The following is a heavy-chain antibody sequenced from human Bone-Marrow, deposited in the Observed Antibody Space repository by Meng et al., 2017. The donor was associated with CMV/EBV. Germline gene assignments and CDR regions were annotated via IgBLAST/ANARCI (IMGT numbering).Heavy chain of an antibody. CDR3: ARALRGVKQLDAHKDRTYYFDY. D-gene: IGHD6-6*01. CDR2: ISSSSSYI. Sequence: GGSLRLSCTVSGYSISSGYYWGWVRQAPGKGLEWVSSISSSSSYIYYADSVKGRFTISRDNAKNSLYLQMNSLRAEDTAVYYCARALRGVKQLDAHKDRTYYFDYWGQGTPVTVSS. CDR1: GYSISSGYY. J-gene: IGHJ4*02. V-gene: IGHV3-21*01.